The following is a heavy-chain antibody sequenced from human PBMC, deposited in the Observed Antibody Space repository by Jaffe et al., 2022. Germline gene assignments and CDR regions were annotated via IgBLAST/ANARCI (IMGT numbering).Heavy chain of an antibody. CDR3: ARVVAIRSIAAAGPQGPAFDI. Sequence: QVQLQQWGAGLLKPSETLSLTCAVYGGSFSGYYWSWIRQPPGKGLEWIGEINHSGSTNYNPSLKSRVTISVDTSKNQFSLKLSSVTAADTAVYYCARVVAIRSIAAAGPQGPAFDIWGQGTMVTVSS. V-gene: IGHV4-34*01. J-gene: IGHJ3*02. CDR1: GGSFSGYY. D-gene: IGHD6-13*01. CDR2: INHSGST.